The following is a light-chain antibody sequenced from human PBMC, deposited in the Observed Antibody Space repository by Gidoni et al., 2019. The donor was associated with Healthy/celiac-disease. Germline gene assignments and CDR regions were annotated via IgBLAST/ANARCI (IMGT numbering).Light chain of an antibody. CDR3: SSYAGSNNLV. J-gene: IGLJ3*02. V-gene: IGLV2-8*01. CDR1: SSDVGGYNY. Sequence: GSPGQSVTISCTGTSSDVGGYNYVSWYQQHPGKAPKLITYEVSKRPSGVPDRCSGSKSGNTASLTVSGLQAEDEADYFCSSYAGSNNLVFGGGTKLTVL. CDR2: EVS.